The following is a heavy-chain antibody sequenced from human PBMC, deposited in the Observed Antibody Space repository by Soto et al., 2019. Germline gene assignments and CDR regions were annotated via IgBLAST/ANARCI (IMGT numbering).Heavy chain of an antibody. V-gene: IGHV3-21*01. J-gene: IGHJ5*02. CDR3: AGGGSLYP. CDR1: GFIFSSHT. D-gene: IGHD3-16*01. CDR2: ISSSSASI. Sequence: PGGSLRLSCAASGFIFSSHTMNWVRQAPGKGLEWVSSISSSSASIYYADSVKGRFTISRDNAENSLFLQMNSLRADDTAVYYCAGGGSLYPWGQGTLVTVSS.